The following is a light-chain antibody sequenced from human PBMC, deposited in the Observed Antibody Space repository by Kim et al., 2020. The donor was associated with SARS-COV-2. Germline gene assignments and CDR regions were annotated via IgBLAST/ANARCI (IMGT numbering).Light chain of an antibody. CDR1: SSNIGAGYD. J-gene: IGLJ2*01. Sequence: VLTQPPSVSGAPGQRVTISCTGSSSNIGAGYDVHWYQQLPGTAPKLLIYGNSNRPSGVPDRFSGSKSGTSASLAITGLQAEDEADYYCQSYDSSLSGSVFGGGTKLTVL. CDR3: QSYDSSLSGSV. CDR2: GNS. V-gene: IGLV1-40*01.